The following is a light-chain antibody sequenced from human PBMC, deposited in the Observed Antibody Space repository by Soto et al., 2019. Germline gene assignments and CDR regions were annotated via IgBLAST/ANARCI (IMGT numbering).Light chain of an antibody. J-gene: IGKJ1*01. CDR2: WAS. CDR1: QSLFYSSNNKDY. CDR3: QQYVSTPWT. Sequence: DIVMTQSPDSLAVSLGERATINCKSSQSLFYSSNNKDYLAWYQQKPGQPPRLLIYWASTRESGVPERFSGSGSVTDFTLTVSSLQAEDLAVYYCQQYVSTPWTFGQGTKVEIK. V-gene: IGKV4-1*01.